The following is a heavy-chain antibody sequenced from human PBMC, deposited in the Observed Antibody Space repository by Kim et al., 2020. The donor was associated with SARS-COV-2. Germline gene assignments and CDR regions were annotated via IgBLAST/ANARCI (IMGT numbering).Heavy chain of an antibody. CDR2: ISAYNGNT. V-gene: IGHV1-18*01. J-gene: IGHJ5*02. D-gene: IGHD3-10*01. Sequence: ASVKVSCKASGYTFTSYGISWVRQAPGQGLEWMGWISAYNGNTNYAQKLQGRVTMTTDTSTSTAYMELRSLRSDDTAVYYCAGGSLGSGIVLWFGEHSGWFDPWGQGTLVTVSS. CDR3: AGGSLGSGIVLWFGEHSGWFDP. CDR1: GYTFTSYG.